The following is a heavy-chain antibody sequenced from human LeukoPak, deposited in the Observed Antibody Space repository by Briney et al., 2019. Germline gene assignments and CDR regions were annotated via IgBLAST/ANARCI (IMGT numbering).Heavy chain of an antibody. D-gene: IGHD3-22*01. Sequence: GGSLRLSCAASGFTFSSFGMHWVRQAPGQGLEWVAFILYDGTNKYYADSVKGRCTISRDNLKNVLYLQMNSLKVEDTALYYCARGLFLSGYLDAFDIWGQGTVVTVSS. CDR3: ARGLFLSGYLDAFDI. J-gene: IGHJ3*02. CDR2: ILYDGTNK. CDR1: GFTFSSFG. V-gene: IGHV3-30*02.